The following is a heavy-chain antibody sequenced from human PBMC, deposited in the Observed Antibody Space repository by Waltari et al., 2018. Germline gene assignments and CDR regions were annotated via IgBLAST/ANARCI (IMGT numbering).Heavy chain of an antibody. D-gene: IGHD3-16*01. CDR1: GGSISSSDYY. CDR3: TRDAPPPGVSGSYAAVDY. CDR2: IYYSGST. Sequence: QLQLQESGPGLVKPSETLSLAYTVSGGSISSSDYYWGWIRQPPGKGLEWIGSIYYSGSTYYNPSRKSRVTISLDTSKNQFSLKLRSVTAVDTAVYYCTRDAPPPGVSGSYAAVDYWGQGSLVIVSS. V-gene: IGHV4-39*07. J-gene: IGHJ4*02.